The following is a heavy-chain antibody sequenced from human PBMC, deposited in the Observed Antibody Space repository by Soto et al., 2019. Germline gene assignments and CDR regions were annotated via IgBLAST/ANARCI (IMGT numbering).Heavy chain of an antibody. V-gene: IGHV4-59*01. CDR2: VYYSGIT. J-gene: IGHJ4*02. Sequence: PSETLSLTCTVSGGSISSYYWSWIRQPPGKGLEWIGYVYYSGITNYNPSLKSRVTISVDTSKNQFSLKLTSVTAADTAVYYCAKFSNNFDYWGQGTLVTVS. CDR1: GGSISSYY. D-gene: IGHD4-4*01. CDR3: AKFSNNFDY.